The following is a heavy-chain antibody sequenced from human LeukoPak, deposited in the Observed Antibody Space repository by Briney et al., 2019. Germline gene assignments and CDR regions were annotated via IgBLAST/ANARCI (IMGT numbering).Heavy chain of an antibody. CDR2: ISYDGSNK. Sequence: QPGGSLRLSSAASGFTFSSYGMHWVRQAPGKGLEWVAVISYDGSNKYYADSVKGRFTISRDNSKNTLYLQMNSLRAEDTAVYYCAKLRGSGSSDYWGQGTLVTVSS. CDR1: GFTFSSYG. J-gene: IGHJ4*02. V-gene: IGHV3-30*18. D-gene: IGHD3-10*01. CDR3: AKLRGSGSSDY.